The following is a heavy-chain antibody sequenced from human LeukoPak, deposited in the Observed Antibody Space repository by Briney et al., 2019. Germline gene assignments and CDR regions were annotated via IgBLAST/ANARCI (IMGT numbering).Heavy chain of an antibody. CDR1: GDSISSYY. CDR3: ATEESGY. V-gene: IGHV4-4*07. D-gene: IGHD3-3*01. J-gene: IGHJ4*02. Sequence: KPSETLSVTCTVSGDSISSYYCTWIRQPAGRGLEWIGRIYSSGSTSYNPSLKSRVTMSVDTSKNQFSLNLTSVTAADTAVYYCATEESGYWGQGTLVTVSS. CDR2: IYSSGST.